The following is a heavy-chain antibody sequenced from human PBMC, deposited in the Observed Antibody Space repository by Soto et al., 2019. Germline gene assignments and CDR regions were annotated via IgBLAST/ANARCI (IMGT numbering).Heavy chain of an antibody. CDR2: IYWDDDE. J-gene: IGHJ4*02. CDR3: AHSRNLITEDAQVGDFDY. D-gene: IGHD3-10*01. CDR1: GFSLTTDGEG. V-gene: IGHV2-5*02. Sequence: QITLKESGPTLVKPAQTLALTCSFSGFSLTTDGEGVGWVRQPPGEALEWLALIYWDDDERYSPSLKTRLTXXXXXXXXXXXXXXXXXXXXXXXXXXCAHSRNLITEDAQVGDFDYWGQGTLVTVSS.